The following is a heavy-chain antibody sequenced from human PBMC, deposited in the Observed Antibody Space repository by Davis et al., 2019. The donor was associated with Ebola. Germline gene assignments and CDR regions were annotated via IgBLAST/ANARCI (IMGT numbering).Heavy chain of an antibody. V-gene: IGHV4-34*01. D-gene: IGHD4-11*01. CDR2: INHSGSI. CDR3: ARAIGNYGGWFDP. J-gene: IGHJ5*02. Sequence: MPSETLSLTCAVYGGSFSGYYWSWIRQPPGKGLEWIGEINHSGSINYNPSLKSRVTISVDTSKNQFSLKLSSVTAADTAVYYCARAIGNYGGWFDPWGQGTLVTVSS. CDR1: GGSFSGYY.